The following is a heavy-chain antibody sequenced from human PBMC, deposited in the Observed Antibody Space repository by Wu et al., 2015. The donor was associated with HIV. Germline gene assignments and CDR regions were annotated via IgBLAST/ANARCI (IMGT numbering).Heavy chain of an antibody. CDR3: ARSREIWFANGMAV. D-gene: IGHD3-10*01. CDR2: INPNSGGT. J-gene: IGHJ6*02. Sequence: QVQLVQSGAEVKKPGASVKVSCKASGYTFTGYYIHWVRQAPGQGLEWMAWINPNSGGTNYAQMFQGRVIMTTETSSSTVYMEMRSLRSDDTGVYYCARSREIWFANGMAVWGQGTTVTVSS. V-gene: IGHV1-2*02. CDR1: GYTFTGYY.